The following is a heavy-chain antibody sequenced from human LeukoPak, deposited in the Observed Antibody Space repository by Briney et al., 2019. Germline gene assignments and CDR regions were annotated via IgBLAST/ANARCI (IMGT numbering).Heavy chain of an antibody. D-gene: IGHD4-17*01. V-gene: IGHV3-53*01. CDR2: IYSGGST. CDR1: GLTVSSNY. CDR3: ARDGVTTGLDY. J-gene: IGHJ4*02. Sequence: PGGSLRLSCAASGLTVSSNYMSWVRQAPGKGLEWVSVIYSGGSTYYADSVKGRFTISRDNSKNTLYLQMNSLRAEDTAVYYCARDGVTTGLDYWGQGTLVTVSS.